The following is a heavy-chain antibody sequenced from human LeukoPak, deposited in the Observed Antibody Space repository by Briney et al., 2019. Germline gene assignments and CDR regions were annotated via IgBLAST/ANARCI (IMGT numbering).Heavy chain of an antibody. CDR2: ISGSGGST. V-gene: IGHV3-23*01. D-gene: IGHD2-2*02. CDR1: GFTFSSYA. J-gene: IGHJ6*02. Sequence: GGSLRPSCAASGFTFSSYAMSWVRQAPGKGLEWVSAISGSGGSTYYADSVEGRFTISRDNSKNTLYLQMNSLRAEDTAVYYCAKGGQRDVLDCSSTSCYTFNWEDYYYYGMDVWGQGTTVTVSS. CDR3: AKGGQRDVLDCSSTSCYTFNWEDYYYYGMDV.